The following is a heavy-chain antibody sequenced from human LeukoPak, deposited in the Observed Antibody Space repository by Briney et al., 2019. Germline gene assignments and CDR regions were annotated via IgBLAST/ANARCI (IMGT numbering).Heavy chain of an antibody. D-gene: IGHD3-9*01. CDR2: ISYDGSNK. Sequence: GGSLRLSCAASGFTFSSYAMHWVRQAPGKGLEWVAVISYDGSNKYYADSVKGRFTISRDNSKNTLYLQMNSLRAEDTAVYYCGREWHSSDWLRESINYWGQGTLVTVSS. V-gene: IGHV3-30-3*01. J-gene: IGHJ4*02. CDR3: GREWHSSDWLRESINY. CDR1: GFTFSSYA.